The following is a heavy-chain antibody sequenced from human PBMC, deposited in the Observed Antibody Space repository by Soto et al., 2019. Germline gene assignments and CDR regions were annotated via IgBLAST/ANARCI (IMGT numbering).Heavy chain of an antibody. V-gene: IGHV3-48*02. Sequence: AGSMTLSGPAAGLTCSGYGMNSVRPATGKGLEWASFISTRSSSIYYADSVKGRFTISSDDAKNSLFLQMNSLRDEDTAVYYWARNPYSRYFEPRPLDACGQETSAGVSS. CDR1: GLTCSGYG. CDR2: ISTRSSSI. J-gene: IGHJ6*02. D-gene: IGHD3-9*01. CDR3: ARNPYSRYFEPRPLDA.